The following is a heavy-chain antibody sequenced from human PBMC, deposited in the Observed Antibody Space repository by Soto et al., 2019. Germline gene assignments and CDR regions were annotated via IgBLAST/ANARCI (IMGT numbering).Heavy chain of an antibody. CDR2: IYYSGST. CDR1: GGSISSGGYY. Sequence: SETLSLTCTVSGGSISSGGYYWSWIRQHPGKGLEWIGYIYYSGSTYYNPSLKSRVTISVDTSKNQFSLKLSSVTAADTAVYYCARTTIGLDGFDYWGQGTLVTVSS. J-gene: IGHJ4*02. V-gene: IGHV4-31*03. CDR3: ARTTIGLDGFDY. D-gene: IGHD3-9*01.